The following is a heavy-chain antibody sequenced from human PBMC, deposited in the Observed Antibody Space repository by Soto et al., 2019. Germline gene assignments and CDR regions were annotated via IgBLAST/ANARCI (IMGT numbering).Heavy chain of an antibody. J-gene: IGHJ4*02. CDR1: GGTFSSYA. D-gene: IGHD5-18*01. CDR3: ARGGGYSYSFDY. V-gene: IGHV1-69*13. Sequence: ASVKVSCKASGGTFSSYATSWVRQAPGQGLEWMGGIIPIFGTANYAQKFQGRVTITADESTSTAYMELSSLRSEDTAVYYCARGGGYSYSFDYWGQGTLVTVSS. CDR2: IIPIFGTA.